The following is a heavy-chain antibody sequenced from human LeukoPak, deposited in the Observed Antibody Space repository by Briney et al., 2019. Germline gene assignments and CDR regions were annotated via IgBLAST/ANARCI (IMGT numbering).Heavy chain of an antibody. CDR1: GGSISSSSYY. CDR2: IYYSGST. J-gene: IGHJ4*02. V-gene: IGHV4-39*01. Sequence: SETLSLTCTGSGGSISSSSYYWGWIRQPPGKGLEWIGSIYYSGSTYYNPSLKSRVTISVDTSKNQFSLKLSSVTAADTAVYYCARVRVVITPEVFDYWGQGTLVTVSS. D-gene: IGHD3-22*01. CDR3: ARVRVVITPEVFDY.